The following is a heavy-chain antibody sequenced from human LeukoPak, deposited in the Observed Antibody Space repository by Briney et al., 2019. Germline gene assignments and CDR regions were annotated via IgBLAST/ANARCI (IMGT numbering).Heavy chain of an antibody. D-gene: IGHD4-17*01. V-gene: IGHV3-30*02. J-gene: IGHJ4*02. CDR1: GFTFSSYE. Sequence: TGGSLRLSCAASGFTFSSYEMNWVRQAPGKGLEWVAFIRYDGSDKYYADSVKGRFTISRDNSKNTLYLQMNSLRAEDTAVYYCAKDLTTVTTQGDYWGQGTLVTVSS. CDR3: AKDLTTVTTQGDY. CDR2: IRYDGSDK.